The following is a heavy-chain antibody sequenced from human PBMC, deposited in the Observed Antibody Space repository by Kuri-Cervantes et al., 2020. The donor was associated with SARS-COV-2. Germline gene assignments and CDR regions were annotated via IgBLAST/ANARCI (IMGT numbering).Heavy chain of an antibody. V-gene: IGHV1-8*03. D-gene: IGHD4-11*01. J-gene: IGHJ5*02. CDR2: ISAYNGNT. CDR1: GYSFTNYG. Sequence: ASVKVSCKSSGYSFTNYGINWVRQAPGQGLEWMGWISAYNGNTIYAQKFQGRVTITRNTSISTAYMELSSLRSEDTAVYYCARAFSNYVDGFDPWGQGTLVTVSS. CDR3: ARAFSNYVDGFDP.